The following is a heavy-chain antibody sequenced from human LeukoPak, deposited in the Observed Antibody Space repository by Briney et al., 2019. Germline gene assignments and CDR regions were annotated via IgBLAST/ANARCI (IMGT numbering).Heavy chain of an antibody. J-gene: IGHJ4*02. D-gene: IGHD2-15*01. CDR3: VRVKGSYFDY. CDR1: GFPLSSYS. V-gene: IGHV3-48*01. Sequence: GGSLSLSCAASGFPLSSYSMNWVRQAPGKGLEWVSYISSSGSAIYYVDSVKGRFTVSRDNAKNSLFLQMNSPRAEDTAVYYCVRVKGSYFDYGGQGALVTVSS. CDR2: ISSSGSAI.